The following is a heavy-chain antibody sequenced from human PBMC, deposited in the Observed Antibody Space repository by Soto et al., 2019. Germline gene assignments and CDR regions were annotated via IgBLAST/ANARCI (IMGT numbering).Heavy chain of an antibody. CDR1: GGSISSYY. V-gene: IGHV4-4*07. CDR2: IYPSGNT. Sequence: SETLSLTCSGSGGSISSYYWSWIRQTAGKGLEWIGRIYPSGNTNYNPSLKSRVTMSIDTSKNQLSLKLRSVTAADTAVYFCAGDEGYYYSRVDFSGQAPFVTVS. J-gene: IGHJ6*02. CDR3: AGDEGYYYSRVDF.